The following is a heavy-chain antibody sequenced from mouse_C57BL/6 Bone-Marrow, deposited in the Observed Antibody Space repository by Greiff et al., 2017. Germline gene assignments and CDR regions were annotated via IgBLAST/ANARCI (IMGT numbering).Heavy chain of an antibody. CDR2: ISNGGGST. D-gene: IGHD1-1*01. Sequence: DVKLVESGGGLVQPGGSLKLSCAASGFTFSDYYMYWVRQTPEKRLEWVAYISNGGGSTYYPDTVKGRFTISRDNAKNTLYLQMSRLKSEDTAMYYCASITTVVDYAMDYWGQGTSVTVSS. CDR1: GFTFSDYY. J-gene: IGHJ4*01. V-gene: IGHV5-12*01. CDR3: ASITTVVDYAMDY.